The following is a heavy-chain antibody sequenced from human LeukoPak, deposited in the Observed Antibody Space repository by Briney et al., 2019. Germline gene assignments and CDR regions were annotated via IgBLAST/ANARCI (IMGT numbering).Heavy chain of an antibody. D-gene: IGHD3-16*02. Sequence: ASVKVSCKASGYTFTSYYMHWVRQAPGQGLEWMGRINPNSGGTNYAQKFQGRVTMTRDTSISTAYMELSRLRSDDTAVYYCARAGPVRDSFGGVIVWFDPWGQGTLVTVSS. J-gene: IGHJ5*02. V-gene: IGHV1-2*06. CDR2: INPNSGGT. CDR1: GYTFTSYY. CDR3: ARAGPVRDSFGGVIVWFDP.